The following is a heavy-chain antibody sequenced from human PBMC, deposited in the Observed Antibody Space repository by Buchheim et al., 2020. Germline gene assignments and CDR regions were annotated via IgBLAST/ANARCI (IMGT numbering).Heavy chain of an antibody. D-gene: IGHD2-2*01. CDR3: ARDRFVVVPAAIMWYYYYGMDV. V-gene: IGHV3-33*01. J-gene: IGHJ6*02. Sequence: QVQLVESGGGVVQPGRSLRLSCAASGFTFSSYGMHWVRQAPGKGLEWVAVIWYDGSNKYYADSVKGRFTISRDNSKNTLYLQMNSLRAEDTAVYYCARDRFVVVPAAIMWYYYYGMDVWGQGTT. CDR1: GFTFSSYG. CDR2: IWYDGSNK.